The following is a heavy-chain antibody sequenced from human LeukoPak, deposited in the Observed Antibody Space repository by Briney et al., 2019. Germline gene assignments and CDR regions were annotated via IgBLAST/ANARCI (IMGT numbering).Heavy chain of an antibody. D-gene: IGHD1-26*01. CDR2: ISSSSSTI. Sequence: PGGSLRLSCAASGFTFSSYSMNWVRQAPGKGLAWVSYISSSSSTIYYADSVKGRFTITRDNAQNSLTLHMNTLRADDTAVYYCAKDGGTHFDHWGQGTLVTVSS. CDR1: GFTFSSYS. V-gene: IGHV3-48*01. CDR3: AKDGGTHFDH. J-gene: IGHJ4*02.